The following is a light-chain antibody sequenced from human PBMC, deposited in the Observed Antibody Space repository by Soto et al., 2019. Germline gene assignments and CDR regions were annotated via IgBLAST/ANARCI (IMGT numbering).Light chain of an antibody. CDR3: HQYCISPPT. Sequence: EVVLTQSPGTLSLSPGERATLSCRASQSVSGSDLAWYQQKPGQAPRLLISGVSNRATGTPDRFSGSGSGTDFTLTISSLEPEDVAVFYCHQYCISPPTFGPGTKVEI. CDR1: QSVSGSD. V-gene: IGKV3-20*01. CDR2: GVS. J-gene: IGKJ1*01.